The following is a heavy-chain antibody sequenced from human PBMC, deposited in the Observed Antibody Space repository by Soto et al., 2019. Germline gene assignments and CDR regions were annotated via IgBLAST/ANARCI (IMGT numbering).Heavy chain of an antibody. CDR3: ARFARSGYDYSPFMDV. Sequence: SETLSLTCTVSGGSISSGGYYWSWIRQHPGKGLEWIGYIYYSGSTYYNPSLKSRVTISVDTSKNQFSLKLSSVTAADTAVYYCARFARSGYDYSPFMDVWGQGTTVTVSS. CDR2: IYYSGST. J-gene: IGHJ6*02. CDR1: GGSISSGGYY. D-gene: IGHD5-12*01. V-gene: IGHV4-31*03.